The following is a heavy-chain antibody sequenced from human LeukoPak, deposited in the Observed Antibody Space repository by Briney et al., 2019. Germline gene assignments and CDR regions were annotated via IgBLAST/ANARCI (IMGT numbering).Heavy chain of an antibody. V-gene: IGHV3-11*04. CDR3: AGEMVRGASIDY. J-gene: IGHJ4*02. CDR2: ISSSGSTI. D-gene: IGHD3-10*01. CDR1: GFTFSDYY. Sequence: PGGSLRLSCAASGFTFSDYYMSWIRQAPGKGLEWVSYISSSGSTIYYADSVKGRFTISRDNSKNTLYLQMNSLRAEDTAVYYCAGEMVRGASIDYWGQGTLVNVSS.